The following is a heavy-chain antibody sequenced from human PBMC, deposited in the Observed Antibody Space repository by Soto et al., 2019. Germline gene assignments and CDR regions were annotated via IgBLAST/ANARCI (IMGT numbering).Heavy chain of an antibody. Sequence: EVQLVESGGGLVQPGGSLRLSCAASGFTFSSYWMSWVRQAPGKGLEWVANIKQDGSEKYYVDSVKGRFTISRDNAKNSLYLQMNSLRAGDTAVYYCARDQQGAVYGDYFESDYWGQGTLVTVSS. CDR2: IKQDGSEK. D-gene: IGHD4-17*01. V-gene: IGHV3-7*01. J-gene: IGHJ4*02. CDR1: GFTFSSYW. CDR3: ARDQQGAVYGDYFESDY.